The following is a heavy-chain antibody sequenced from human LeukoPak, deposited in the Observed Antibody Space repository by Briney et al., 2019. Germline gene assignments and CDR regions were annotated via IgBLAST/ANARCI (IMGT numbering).Heavy chain of an antibody. Sequence: GGSLRLSCAASGSTVGTNYMSWVRQAPGKGLEWVSVIYTGGNTYYADSVKGRFTISRDNSKNTLYLQMSSLRAEDTAVYYCARDGRYFDSSGYYLYDWGQGTLVTVSS. CDR2: IYTGGNT. D-gene: IGHD3-22*01. J-gene: IGHJ4*02. V-gene: IGHV3-66*01. CDR1: GSTVGTNY. CDR3: ARDGRYFDSSGYYLYD.